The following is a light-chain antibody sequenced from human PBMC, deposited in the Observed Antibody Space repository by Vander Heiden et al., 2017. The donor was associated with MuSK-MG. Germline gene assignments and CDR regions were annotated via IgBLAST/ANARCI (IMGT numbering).Light chain of an antibody. CDR3: AAWDDSMNGYVV. CDR1: SANIGRNT. Sequence: QSVLTQPPSASGTPGQRVTISCSGSSANIGRNTVNWYQQLPGTAPKLLIYSNNQRPSGVPDRFSCSKSGTSASLAISGLQSEDEADDYCAAWDDSMNGYVVFGGGTKLTVL. J-gene: IGLJ2*01. V-gene: IGLV1-44*01. CDR2: SNN.